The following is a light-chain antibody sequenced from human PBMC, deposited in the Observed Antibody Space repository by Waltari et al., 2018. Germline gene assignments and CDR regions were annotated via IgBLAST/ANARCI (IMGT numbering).Light chain of an antibody. J-gene: IGKJ4*01. Sequence: DIVMTQSPDSLAVSLGERATINCKSSQSVFFRPNSKNYLSWFQQKPGQPPKLLIYWASTRESGVPDRFVGSGSGTDFTRALSSLEAEDVALYYCQHFYNSPFTFGGGTKVEIK. CDR2: WAS. V-gene: IGKV4-1*01. CDR1: QSVFFRPNSKNY. CDR3: QHFYNSPFT.